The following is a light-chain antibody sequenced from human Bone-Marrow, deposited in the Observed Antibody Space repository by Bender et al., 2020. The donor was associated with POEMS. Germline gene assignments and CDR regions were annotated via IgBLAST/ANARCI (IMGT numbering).Light chain of an antibody. CDR1: ALPKQY. V-gene: IGLV3-21*02. Sequence: SYELTQPPSVSVSPGQTARVTCSGDALPKQYAYWYQQKAGQAPVLVVYDDSDRPSGIPERFSGSNSGNTATLTISRVEVGDEADYYCQVWDSSGEIFGGGTKLTVL. CDR2: DDS. CDR3: QVWDSSGEI. J-gene: IGLJ2*01.